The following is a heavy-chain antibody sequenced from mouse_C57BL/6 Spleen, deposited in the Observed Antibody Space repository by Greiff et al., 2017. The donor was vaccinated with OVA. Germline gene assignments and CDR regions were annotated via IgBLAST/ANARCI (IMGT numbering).Heavy chain of an antibody. CDR3: TTSRW. Sequence: EVQRVESGAELVRPGASVKLSCTASGFNIKDDYMHWVKQRPEQGLEWIGWIDPENGDTEYASKFQGKATITADTSSNTAYLQLSSLTSEDTAVYYCTTSRWWGQGTLVTVSA. J-gene: IGHJ3*02. V-gene: IGHV14-4*01. CDR2: IDPENGDT. CDR1: GFNIKDDY.